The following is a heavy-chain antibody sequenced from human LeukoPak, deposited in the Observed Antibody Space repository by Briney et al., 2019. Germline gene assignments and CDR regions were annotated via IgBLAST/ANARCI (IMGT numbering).Heavy chain of an antibody. CDR2: ISSSSSYI. D-gene: IGHD2-15*01. V-gene: IGHV3-21*01. J-gene: IGHJ4*02. CDR1: GFIFSNSG. Sequence: GGSLRLSCAASGFIFSNSGMSWVRQAPGKGLEWVSSISSSSSYIYYADSVKGRFTISRDNAKNSLYLQMNSLRAEDTAVYYCARGSVVVAGPFDYWGQGTLVTVSS. CDR3: ARGSVVVAGPFDY.